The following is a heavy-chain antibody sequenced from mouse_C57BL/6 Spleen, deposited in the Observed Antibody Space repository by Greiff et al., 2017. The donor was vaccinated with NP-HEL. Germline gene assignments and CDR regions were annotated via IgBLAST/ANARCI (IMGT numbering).Heavy chain of an antibody. V-gene: IGHV1-50*01. CDR1: GYTFTSYW. CDR2: IDPSDSYT. D-gene: IGHD1-1*02. J-gene: IGHJ2*01. CDR3: ARRGLLCFDY. Sequence: QVQLNQPGAELVKPGASVKLSCKASGYTFTSYWMQWVKQRPGQGLEWIGEIDPSDSYTNYNPKFKGKATLTVDTSSSTAYMQLSSLTSEDSAVYYCARRGLLCFDYWGQGTTLTVSS.